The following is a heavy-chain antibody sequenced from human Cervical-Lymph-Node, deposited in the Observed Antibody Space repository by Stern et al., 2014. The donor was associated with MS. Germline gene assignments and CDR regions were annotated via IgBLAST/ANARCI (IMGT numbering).Heavy chain of an antibody. V-gene: IGHV3-11*01. Sequence: MQLVESGGGLVKPGGSLRLSCVGSEFTFGDYYMTWIRQAPGKGLEWVSHISSSGTTQYYADSVKGRFTISRDNAKKSLYLQMSSLRVEDTAIYYCARVGDSVYLYWGQGTLVTVSA. CDR2: ISSSGTTQ. CDR1: EFTFGDYY. D-gene: IGHD5/OR15-5a*01. CDR3: ARVGDSVYLY. J-gene: IGHJ4*02.